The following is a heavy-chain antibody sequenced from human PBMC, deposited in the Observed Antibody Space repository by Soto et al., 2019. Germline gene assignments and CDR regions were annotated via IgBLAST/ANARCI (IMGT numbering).Heavy chain of an antibody. D-gene: IGHD4-17*01. V-gene: IGHV3-21*01. CDR1: GFTFSSYS. CDR2: ISSSSSYI. Sequence: EVQLVESGGGLVKPGGSLRLSCAASGFTFSSYSMNWVRQAPGKGLEWVSSISSSSSYIYYADSVKGRFTISRDNAKNSLYLQMNSLRAEDTAVYYCARDHYGDYGWFVPWGQGTLVTVSA. CDR3: ARDHYGDYGWFVP. J-gene: IGHJ5*02.